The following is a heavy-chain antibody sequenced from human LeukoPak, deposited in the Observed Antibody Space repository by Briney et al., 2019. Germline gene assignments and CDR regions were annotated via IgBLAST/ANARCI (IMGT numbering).Heavy chain of an antibody. CDR3: ARVRGLTIFGVVIMDAFDI. J-gene: IGHJ3*02. CDR1: GGSVSSGSYY. V-gene: IGHV4-61*01. D-gene: IGHD3-3*01. CDR2: IYYSGST. Sequence: PSETLSLTCTVSGGSVSSGSYYWSWIRQPPGKGLEWIGYIYYSGSTNYNPSLKSRVTISVDTSKNQFSLKLSSVTAADTAVYYCARVRGLTIFGVVIMDAFDIWGQGTMVTVSS.